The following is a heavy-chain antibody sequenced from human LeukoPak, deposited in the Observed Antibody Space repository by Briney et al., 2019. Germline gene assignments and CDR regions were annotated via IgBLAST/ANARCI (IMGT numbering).Heavy chain of an antibody. CDR1: VYSISNDYY. V-gene: IGHV4-38-2*01. CDR2: IYHSGGS. Sequence: PSETLSLTSVVSVYSISNDYYWGWMRPAPGKGLEWIGNIYHSGGSYYNPSLKSRVTILVDTSKNQFSLKLSSVTAADTAVYYSAKARTTGIHYWSHPWGQGDLVTVSS. D-gene: IGHD1-1*01. J-gene: IGHJ5*02. CDR3: AKARTTGIHYWSHP.